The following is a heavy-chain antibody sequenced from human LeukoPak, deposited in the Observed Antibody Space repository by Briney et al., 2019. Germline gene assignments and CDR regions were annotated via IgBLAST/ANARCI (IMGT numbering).Heavy chain of an antibody. V-gene: IGHV4-59*08. D-gene: IGHD4-17*01. CDR1: GGPLSRYQ. CDR2: IYYTGST. CDR3: ARRTTVTPNWFDP. J-gene: IGHJ5*02. Sequence: SETLSLPCSVTGGPLSRYQWSWMRQPPGKGLEGIGYIYYTGSTNYNPSLKSRVTISLDTSKNQFSLNLSSVTAADTAVYYCARRTTVTPNWFDPWGQGNLVTVSS.